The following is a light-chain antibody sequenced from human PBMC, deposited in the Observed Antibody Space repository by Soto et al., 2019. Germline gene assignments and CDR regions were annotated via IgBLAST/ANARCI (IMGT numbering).Light chain of an antibody. Sequence: EIVMTQSPATLSVSPGERATLSCRASQSVSSNLAWYQQKPGQAPRLLIYDASTRATGIPARFSGSGSGTGFTLTISSLQSEDFAVYYCQQYYDWPITCGQGTRLDIK. J-gene: IGKJ5*01. CDR1: QSVSSN. V-gene: IGKV3-15*01. CDR2: DAS. CDR3: QQYYDWPIT.